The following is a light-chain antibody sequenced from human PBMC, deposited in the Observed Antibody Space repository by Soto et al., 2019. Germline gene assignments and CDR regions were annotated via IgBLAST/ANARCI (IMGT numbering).Light chain of an antibody. J-gene: IGKJ1*01. Sequence: EIVLTQSPGTLSLSPGQRATLSCRASQSVTSNYLAWYRQRPGQAPILLIYDASIRATGVPARFGGSGSGTEFFLTISSLQSEDFAVYYCQQRSNWPPWTFGQGTKVDI. V-gene: IGKV3D-20*02. CDR1: QSVTSNY. CDR2: DAS. CDR3: QQRSNWPPWT.